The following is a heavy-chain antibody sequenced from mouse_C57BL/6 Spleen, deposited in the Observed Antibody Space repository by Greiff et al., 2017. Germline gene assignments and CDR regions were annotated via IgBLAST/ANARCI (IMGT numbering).Heavy chain of an antibody. Sequence: QVQLKQSGAELARPGASVKLSCKASGYTFTSYGISWVKQRTGQGLEWIGEIYPRSGNTYYNEKFKGKATLTADKSSSTAYMELRSLTSEDSAVYFCARLGYDGFAYWGQGTLVTVSA. V-gene: IGHV1-81*01. CDR1: GYTFTSYG. CDR2: IYPRSGNT. CDR3: ARLGYDGFAY. D-gene: IGHD2-2*01. J-gene: IGHJ3*01.